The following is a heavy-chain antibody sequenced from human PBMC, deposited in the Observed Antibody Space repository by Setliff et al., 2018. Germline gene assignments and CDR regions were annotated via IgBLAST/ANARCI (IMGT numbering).Heavy chain of an antibody. D-gene: IGHD3-22*01. CDR1: GGSFNSYY. J-gene: IGHJ3*02. CDR3: ARGLSCSGYLLAPYAFDI. Sequence: PSETLSLTCAVYGGSFNSYYWSWIRQPPGKGLEWIGEINQSGSTNYNPSLKSRVAMSVDTSKYQFSLKLSSVTAADTAVYYCARGLSCSGYLLAPYAFDIWGQGTMVTVSS. CDR2: INQSGST. V-gene: IGHV4-34*01.